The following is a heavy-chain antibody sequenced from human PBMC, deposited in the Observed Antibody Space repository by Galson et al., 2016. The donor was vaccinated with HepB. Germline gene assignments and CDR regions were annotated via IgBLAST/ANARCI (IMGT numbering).Heavy chain of an antibody. CDR2: ISYSSSYM. D-gene: IGHD3-16*01. CDR1: GFTFSSYS. J-gene: IGHJ4*02. V-gene: IGHV3-21*01. CDR3: ARDRGGGAPKLVIFDY. Sequence: SLRLSCAASGFTFSSYSMHWVRQAPGNGLEWVSTISYSSSYMPGADAVKGRFPISRDNAKNSLYLQMNSLGAEDTAVYFCARDRGGGAPKLVIFDYWGQGTLVTVSS.